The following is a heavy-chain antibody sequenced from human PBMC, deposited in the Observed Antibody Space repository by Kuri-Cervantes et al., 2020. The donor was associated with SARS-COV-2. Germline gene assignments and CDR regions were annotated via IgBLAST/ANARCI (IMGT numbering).Heavy chain of an antibody. CDR2: VNHRGST. CDR3: ARRGGSGYDQYYYYMDV. CDR1: GGSFSGYY. Sequence: GSLRLSCAVYGGSFSGYYWNWIRQSPGKGLEWIGEVNHRGSTNYNPSLKSRATISVDTSSKQFSLHLGSVTAADTAVYYCARRGGSGYDQYYYYMDVWGKGTTVTVSS. V-gene: IGHV4-34*01. J-gene: IGHJ6*03. D-gene: IGHD5-12*01.